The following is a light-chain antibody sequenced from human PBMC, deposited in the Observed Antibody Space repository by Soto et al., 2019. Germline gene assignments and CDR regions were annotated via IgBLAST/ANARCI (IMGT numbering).Light chain of an antibody. J-gene: IGKJ4*01. V-gene: IGKV3-11*01. CDR2: DAS. Sequence: EIVLTQSPPTLSLSPGERATLSCRASQSVSSYLAWYQHKPGQAPRLLISDASNRATGIPARFSGSGSGTDFTLTISSLEPEDFAVYYCQQRSNWPLTFGGGTKVEIK. CDR3: QQRSNWPLT. CDR1: QSVSSY.